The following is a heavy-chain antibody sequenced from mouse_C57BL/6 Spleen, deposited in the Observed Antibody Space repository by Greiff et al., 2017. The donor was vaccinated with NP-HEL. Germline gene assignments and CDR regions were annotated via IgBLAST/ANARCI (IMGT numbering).Heavy chain of an antibody. CDR3: ARRVAYYYGSPYYFDY. D-gene: IGHD1-1*01. CDR2: INPNNGGT. J-gene: IGHJ2*01. V-gene: IGHV1-18*01. Sequence: EVQLQQSGPELVKPGASVKIPCKASGYTFTDYNMDWVKQSHGKSLEWIGDINPNNGGTIYNQKFKGKATLTVDKSSSTAYMELRSLTSEDTAVYYCARRVAYYYGSPYYFDYWGQGTTLTVSS. CDR1: GYTFTDYN.